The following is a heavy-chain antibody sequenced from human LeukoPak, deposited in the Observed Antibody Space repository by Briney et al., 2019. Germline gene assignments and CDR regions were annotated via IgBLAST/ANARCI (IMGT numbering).Heavy chain of an antibody. J-gene: IGHJ5*02. Sequence: GGSLRLSCAASGFTFSSYSMNWVRQSPGKGLEWVSYISGGSSSKYYADSVKGHFTISRDNAKNSLYLQMNSLRAEDTAVYYCARAGYCSGGSCIRSFDPWGQGTLVTVSS. CDR3: ARAGYCSGGSCIRSFDP. CDR1: GFTFSSYS. D-gene: IGHD2-15*01. CDR2: ISGGSSSK. V-gene: IGHV3-48*04.